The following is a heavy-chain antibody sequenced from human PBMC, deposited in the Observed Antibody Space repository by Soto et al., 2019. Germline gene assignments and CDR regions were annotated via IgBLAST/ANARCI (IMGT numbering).Heavy chain of an antibody. CDR2: IIPIFGTA. J-gene: IGHJ4*02. CDR3: ARVLVPAAMEYYFDY. CDR1: GGTFSSYA. V-gene: IGHV1-69*06. D-gene: IGHD2-2*01. Sequence: SVKVSCKASGGTFSSYAISWVRQAPGQGLEWMGGIIPIFGTANYAQKFQGRVTITADKSTSTAYMELSSRRSEDTAVYYWARVLVPAAMEYYFDYWGQGTLVTVSS.